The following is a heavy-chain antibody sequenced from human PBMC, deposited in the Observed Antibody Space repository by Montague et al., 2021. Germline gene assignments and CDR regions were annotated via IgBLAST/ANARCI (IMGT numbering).Heavy chain of an antibody. V-gene: IGHV4-39*01. CDR2: IFRNAYS. Sequence: SETLSLTCIVSGGSISSSTHYWGWHRQTPGMGLDGLGSIFRNAYSFSTPPLQIPVFLSVDTSGNHFSLRPTTVTAAATAVYFCGRHWEGGRYTRAIEYWGQGTLVTVSS. D-gene: IGHD1-26*01. CDR3: GRHWEGGRYTRAIEY. CDR1: GGSISSSTHY. J-gene: IGHJ4*02.